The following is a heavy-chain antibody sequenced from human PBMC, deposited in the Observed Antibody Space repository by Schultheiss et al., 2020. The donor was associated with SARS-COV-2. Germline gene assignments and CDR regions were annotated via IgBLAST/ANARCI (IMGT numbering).Heavy chain of an antibody. CDR3: ARLGGSSWYDGRVFDI. CDR2: IIHSGST. CDR1: GGSFSGYY. J-gene: IGHJ3*02. Sequence: SETLSLTCAVSGGSFSGYYWNWLRQPPGKGLEWIGEIIHSGSTNYNPSLKSRVTISVDTSKNQFSLKVSSVTAADTAVYYCARLGGSSWYDGRVFDIWGQGTMVTVSS. D-gene: IGHD6-13*01. V-gene: IGHV4-34*12.